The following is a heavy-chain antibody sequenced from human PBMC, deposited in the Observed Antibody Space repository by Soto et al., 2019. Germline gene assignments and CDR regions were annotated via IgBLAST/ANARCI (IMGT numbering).Heavy chain of an antibody. J-gene: IGHJ5*02. CDR3: AGSYGDYVSS. V-gene: IGHV4-39*01. CDR1: DGSISSSSYY. D-gene: IGHD4-17*01. Sequence: QLQLQESGPGLVKPSETLSLTCTVSDGSISSSSYYWGWIRQPPGKGLEWIGSISYSGSTYYNPSLHSLVTLAVDPSENQFSLKLSSVTAADTAVYYCAGSYGDYVSSWGQGTLVTVSS. CDR2: ISYSGST.